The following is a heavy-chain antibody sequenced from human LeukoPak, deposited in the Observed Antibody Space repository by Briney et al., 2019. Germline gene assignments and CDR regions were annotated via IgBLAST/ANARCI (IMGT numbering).Heavy chain of an antibody. J-gene: IGHJ4*02. CDR3: ARAQGQAGDY. Sequence: GGSLRLSCAASGFTFSTYWMTWVRQAPGKGLEWVANIKQDGSENYYVDSVKGRFTISRDNAKNSLYLQMNSLRADDTAVYYCARAQGQAGDYWGQGTLVTVSS. CDR1: GFTFSTYW. V-gene: IGHV3-7*04. CDR2: IKQDGSEN.